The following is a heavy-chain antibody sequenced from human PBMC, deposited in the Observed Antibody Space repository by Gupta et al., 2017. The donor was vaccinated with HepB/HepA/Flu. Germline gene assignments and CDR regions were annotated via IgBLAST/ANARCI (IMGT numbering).Heavy chain of an antibody. Sequence: QVQLQQWAAGLSKPSETLSLTCAVYGGSFSGYYWSWIRQPPGKGLEWIGEINHSGSTNYNPSLKSRVTISVDTSKNQFSLKLSSVTAADTAVYYCARGVKYSSSGVDYYYYMDVWGKGTTVTVSS. CDR3: ARGVKYSSSGVDYYYYMDV. V-gene: IGHV4-34*01. CDR1: GGSFSGYY. J-gene: IGHJ6*03. CDR2: INHSGST. D-gene: IGHD6-6*01.